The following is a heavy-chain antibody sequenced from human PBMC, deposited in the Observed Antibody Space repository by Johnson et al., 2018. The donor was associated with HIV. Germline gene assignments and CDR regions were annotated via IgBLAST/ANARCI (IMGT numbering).Heavy chain of an antibody. D-gene: IGHD5-18*01. CDR1: EFTFSSYA. J-gene: IGHJ3*01. CDR3: AKERLLHDAFDF. V-gene: IGHV3-30*04. CDR2: ISYDGKNK. Sequence: QVQLVESGGGVVQPGRSLRLSCAASEFTFSSYAIHWVRQAPGKGLEWVAVISYDGKNKYYADSVKGRFTISRDKSKNTMYLQMNSLRDEDTAVYHCAKERLLHDAFDFWGQGKMVTVSS.